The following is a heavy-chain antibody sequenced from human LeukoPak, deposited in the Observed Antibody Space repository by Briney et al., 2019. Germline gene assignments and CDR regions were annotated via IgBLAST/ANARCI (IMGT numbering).Heavy chain of an antibody. V-gene: IGHV2-5*01. CDR2: IYWNDDK. CDR1: GFSLSTRGVG. J-gene: IGHJ3*02. CDR3: ARSFRRDAFDI. Sequence: KESGPTLVKPPQTLTLTCTFSGFSLSTRGVGVGWIRQPPGKALEWLSLIYWNDDKRYSPSLKSRLTITKDTSKNQVVLTMTNMDPVDTATYYCARSFRRDAFDIWGQGTMVTVSS.